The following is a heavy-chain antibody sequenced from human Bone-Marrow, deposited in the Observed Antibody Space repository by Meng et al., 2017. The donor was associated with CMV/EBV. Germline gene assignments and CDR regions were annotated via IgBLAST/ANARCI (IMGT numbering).Heavy chain of an antibody. Sequence: QVDLVQSGAEVQTPGASVKVPCKASGYTFTGYYMHWVRQAPGQGLEWMGWINPNSGGTNYAQKFQGRVTMTRDTSISTAYMELSRLRSDDTAVYYCARDLDYGDYASDYWGQGTLVTVSS. CDR2: INPNSGGT. D-gene: IGHD4-17*01. CDR3: ARDLDYGDYASDY. CDR1: GYTFTGYY. V-gene: IGHV1-2*02. J-gene: IGHJ4*02.